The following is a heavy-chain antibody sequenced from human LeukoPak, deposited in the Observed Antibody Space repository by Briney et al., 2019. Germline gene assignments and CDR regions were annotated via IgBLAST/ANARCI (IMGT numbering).Heavy chain of an antibody. D-gene: IGHD3-22*01. CDR3: ARVRSAYYDSPSDY. Sequence: PGRSLRLSCAASGFTFSSYAMHWVRQAPGKGLEWVAVISYDGSNKYYADSVKGRFTISRDNSKNTLYLQMNSLRAEDTAVYYCARVRSAYYDSPSDYWGQGTLVTVSS. J-gene: IGHJ4*02. CDR1: GFTFSSYA. V-gene: IGHV3-30*04. CDR2: ISYDGSNK.